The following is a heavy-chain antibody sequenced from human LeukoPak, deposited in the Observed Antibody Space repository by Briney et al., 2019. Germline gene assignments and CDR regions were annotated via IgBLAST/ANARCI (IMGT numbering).Heavy chain of an antibody. CDR1: GGSITSYY. Sequence: SETLSLTCTVSGGSITSYYWNWIRQPPGKGLEWIGYIYYSGSTNYNPSLKSRVTISVDTSKNQFSLKLSSVTAADTAVYYCAGRLWRRDGYNLSAFDIWGQGTMVTVSS. V-gene: IGHV4-59*01. J-gene: IGHJ3*02. D-gene: IGHD5-24*01. CDR2: IYYSGST. CDR3: AGRLWRRDGYNLSAFDI.